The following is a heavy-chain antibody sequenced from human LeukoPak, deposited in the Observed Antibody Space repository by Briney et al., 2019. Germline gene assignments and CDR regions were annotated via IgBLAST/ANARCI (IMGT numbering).Heavy chain of an antibody. Sequence: SETLSLTCTVSGGSIRNYYWRWLRQPAGKELEWIGRIYTSGYTNYRSSLRSRLTMSIDTSKNHFSLRLSSVTAADTAMHYCAGISVTGGDWFDPWGQGTLVTVSS. V-gene: IGHV4-4*07. CDR2: IYTSGYT. J-gene: IGHJ5*02. D-gene: IGHD6-19*01. CDR3: AGISVTGGDWFDP. CDR1: GGSIRNYY.